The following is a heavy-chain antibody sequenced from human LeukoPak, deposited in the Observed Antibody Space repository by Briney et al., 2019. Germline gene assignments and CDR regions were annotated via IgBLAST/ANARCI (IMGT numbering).Heavy chain of an antibody. D-gene: IGHD3-16*01. Sequence: PSETLSLTCTVSGGSISSYYWSWIRQPPGKGLEWIGYIYYSGSINYNPSLKSRVTISVDTSQSQFSLKLTSVTAADTAVYYCARHRFSWSGDFDYWGLGTLVTVSS. J-gene: IGHJ4*02. CDR3: ARHRFSWSGDFDY. CDR2: IYYSGSI. CDR1: GGSISSYY. V-gene: IGHV4-59*08.